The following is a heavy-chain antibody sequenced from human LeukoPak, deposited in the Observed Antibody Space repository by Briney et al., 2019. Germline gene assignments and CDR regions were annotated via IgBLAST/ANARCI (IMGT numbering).Heavy chain of an antibody. CDR2: ISSSSSYI. Sequence: GGSLRLSCAASGFTFSSYSMNWVRQAPGKGLEWVSSISSSSSYIYYADSVKGRFTISRDNAKNSLYLQMGSLRPEDMAVYYCARGGGSGSYFYYGMDVWGQGTTVTVSS. CDR1: GFTFSSYS. D-gene: IGHD3-10*01. V-gene: IGHV3-21*01. CDR3: ARGGGSGSYFYYGMDV. J-gene: IGHJ6*02.